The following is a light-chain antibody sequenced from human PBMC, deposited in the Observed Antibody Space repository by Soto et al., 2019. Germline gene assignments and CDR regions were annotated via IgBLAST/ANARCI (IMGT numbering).Light chain of an antibody. CDR3: QQYGGSPRYT. CDR2: GAS. Sequence: EIVLPQSPGTLSLSPGEKATISCRASQSVSSTYLAWYQQKPGQAPRLLIYGASSRATGIPDRFSGSGSGTDFTLTISSLETEDFAVDYCQQYGGSPRYTFGQGTKLESK. J-gene: IGKJ2*01. CDR1: QSVSSTY. V-gene: IGKV3-20*01.